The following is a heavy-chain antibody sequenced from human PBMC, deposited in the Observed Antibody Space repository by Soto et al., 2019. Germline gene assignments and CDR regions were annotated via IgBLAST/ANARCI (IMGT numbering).Heavy chain of an antibody. Sequence: PSETLSLTCTVSGGSISSYSWSWIRQPPGKGLEWIGYVSYSGSANYNPSLKSRVTISIDMSKNQFSLKLSSVTAADTAIYYCATSGYCTSTSCYSFDYWGQGALVTVS. CDR3: ATSGYCTSTSCYSFDY. CDR2: VSYSGSA. J-gene: IGHJ4*02. V-gene: IGHV4-59*08. CDR1: GGSISSYS. D-gene: IGHD2-2*01.